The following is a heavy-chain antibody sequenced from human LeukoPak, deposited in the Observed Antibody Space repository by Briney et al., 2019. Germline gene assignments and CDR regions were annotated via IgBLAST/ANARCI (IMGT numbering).Heavy chain of an antibody. V-gene: IGHV4-34*01. J-gene: IGHJ4*02. Sequence: SETLSLTCAVYGGSFSGYYWSWIRQPPGRGLEWIGEINHSGGTNYNPSLKSRVTISVDTSKNQFSLKLSSVTAADTAVYYCARKYQLLSPFDYWGQGTLVTVSS. CDR3: ARKYQLLSPFDY. CDR2: INHSGGT. D-gene: IGHD2-2*01. CDR1: GGSFSGYY.